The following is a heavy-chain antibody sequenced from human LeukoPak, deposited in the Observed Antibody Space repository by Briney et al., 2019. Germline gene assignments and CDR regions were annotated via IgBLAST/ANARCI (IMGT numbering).Heavy chain of an antibody. CDR3: ARLGQPNAFDI. Sequence: PSETLSVTCTVPSGSITNNYWSCVRQPPRKGLEYIGFFFHTGSINYTPSLKSRVTISVDTSKNQFSLKLTSMTAADTAVYYCARLGQPNAFDIWGQGTLVTVSP. V-gene: IGHV4-59*08. CDR2: FFHTGSI. J-gene: IGHJ3*02. CDR1: SGSITNNY. D-gene: IGHD3-16*01.